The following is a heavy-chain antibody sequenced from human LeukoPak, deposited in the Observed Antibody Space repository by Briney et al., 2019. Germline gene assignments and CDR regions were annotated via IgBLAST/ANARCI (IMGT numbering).Heavy chain of an antibody. CDR2: IYYSGSI. V-gene: IGHV4-59*01. CDR1: AGSISSYY. J-gene: IGHJ4*02. CDR3: ARANTIFGAVLN. Sequence: SETLSLTCTVSAGSISSYYWSWIRQPPGKGLEWIGYIYYSGSIKYSPPLKSRVTISVDTSKSQFSLKLSSVTAADTAVYYCARANTIFGAVLNWGQGTLVTVSS. D-gene: IGHD3-3*01.